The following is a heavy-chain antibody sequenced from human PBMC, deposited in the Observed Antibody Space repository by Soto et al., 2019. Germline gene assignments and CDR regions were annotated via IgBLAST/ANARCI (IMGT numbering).Heavy chain of an antibody. Sequence: QVQLVESGGGVVQPGRSLRLSCAASGFTFSSYAMHWVRQAPGKGLEWVAVISYDGSNKYYADSVKGRFTISRDNSKNTLYLQMNSLRAEDTAVYYCARDITYCSGGSCYRVYYYYGMDVWGQGTTVTVSS. CDR1: GFTFSSYA. D-gene: IGHD2-15*01. J-gene: IGHJ6*02. CDR2: ISYDGSNK. V-gene: IGHV3-30-3*01. CDR3: ARDITYCSGGSCYRVYYYYGMDV.